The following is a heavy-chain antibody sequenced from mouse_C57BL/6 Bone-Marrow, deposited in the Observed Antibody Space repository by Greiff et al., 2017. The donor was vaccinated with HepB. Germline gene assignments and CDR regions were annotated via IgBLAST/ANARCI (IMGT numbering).Heavy chain of an antibody. CDR1: GFTFSDYG. D-gene: IGHD1-1*02. CDR2: ISSGSSTI. CDR3: ARPGGKDYFDY. J-gene: IGHJ2*01. V-gene: IGHV5-17*01. Sequence: EVQRVESGGGLVKPGGSLKLSCAASGFTFSDYGMHWVRQAPEKGLEWVAYISSGSSTIYYADTVKGRFTISRDNAKNTLFLQMTSLRSEDTAMYYCARPGGKDYFDYWGQGTTLTVSS.